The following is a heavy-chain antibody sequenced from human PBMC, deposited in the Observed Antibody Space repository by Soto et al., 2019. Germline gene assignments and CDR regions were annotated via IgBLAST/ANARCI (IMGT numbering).Heavy chain of an antibody. Sequence: ASVKVSCKASGYTFTRSGISWVRQAPGQGLEWMGWISTYNGDTNYAQTFQGRVTMTTDTSTSTVNMEVRSLRSDDTAVYYCAREGVAPYYYYGMDVWGQGTPVTVSS. D-gene: IGHD5-12*01. CDR2: ISTYNGDT. CDR1: GYTFTRSG. V-gene: IGHV1-18*01. CDR3: AREGVAPYYYYGMDV. J-gene: IGHJ6*02.